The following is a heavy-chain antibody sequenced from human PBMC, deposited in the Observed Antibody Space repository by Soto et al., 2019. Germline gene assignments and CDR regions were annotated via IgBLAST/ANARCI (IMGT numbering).Heavy chain of an antibody. CDR3: GRDEVRNGVGV. CDR1: GFTFSSYA. V-gene: IGHV3-7*01. CDR2: IKGDGSEK. Sequence: GGSLRLSCEASGFTFSSYAMSWVRQAPGKGLEWVANIKGDGSEKRYVDSVKGRLTISRDNAKNSVYLQMNSLRVEDTALYYCGRDEVRNGVGVWGQGTTVTVSS. J-gene: IGHJ6*02.